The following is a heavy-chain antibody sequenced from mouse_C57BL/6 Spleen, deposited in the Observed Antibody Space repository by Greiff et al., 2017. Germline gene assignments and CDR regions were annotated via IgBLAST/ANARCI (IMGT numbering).Heavy chain of an antibody. CDR2: ISGGGGNT. V-gene: IGHV5-9*04. J-gene: IGHJ2*01. CDR1: GFTFSSYT. D-gene: IGHD2-10*02. CDR3: ARLYEFDY. Sequence: EVQLQESGGGLVKPGGSLKLSCAASGFTFSSYTMSWVRQTPEKRLEWVATISGGGGNTYYPDSVKGRFTISRDNAKNTLYLQMSSLRSEDTALYYCARLYEFDYWGQGTTLTVSS.